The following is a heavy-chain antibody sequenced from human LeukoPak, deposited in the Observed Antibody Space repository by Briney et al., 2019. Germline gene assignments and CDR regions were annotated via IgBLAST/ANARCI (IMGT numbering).Heavy chain of an antibody. CDR3: ARDQSYGYELDY. Sequence: ASVKVSCKASGYTFTSSGISWVRQAPGQGLEWMGWISAYNGDTKYAQKLQGRVTMTTDASTSTAYMELRSLRSDDTAVYYCARDQSYGYELDYWGQGTLVTVSS. V-gene: IGHV1-18*01. CDR2: ISAYNGDT. D-gene: IGHD5-18*01. CDR1: GYTFTSSG. J-gene: IGHJ4*02.